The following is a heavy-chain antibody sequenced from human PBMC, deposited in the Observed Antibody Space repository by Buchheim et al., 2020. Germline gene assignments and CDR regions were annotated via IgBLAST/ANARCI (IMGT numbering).Heavy chain of an antibody. D-gene: IGHD3-16*02. J-gene: IGHJ4*02. CDR3: ARDRRVRLGELSSHVFDY. V-gene: IGHV3-33*01. Sequence: QVQLVESGGGVVQPGRSLRLSCAASGFTFSSYGLHWVRQAPGKGLEWVAVIWYDGSNKYYADSVKGRFTISRDNSKNTLYLQMNSLRAEDTAVYYCARDRRVRLGELSSHVFDYWGQGTL. CDR1: GFTFSSYG. CDR2: IWYDGSNK.